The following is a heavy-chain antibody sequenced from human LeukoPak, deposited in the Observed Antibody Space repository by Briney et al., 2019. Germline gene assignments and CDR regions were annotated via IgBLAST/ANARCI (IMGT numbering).Heavy chain of an antibody. V-gene: IGHV4-4*07. J-gene: IGHJ4*02. CDR2: IYTSGSI. Sequence: SETLSLTCSVSGDSIRNYFWSWIRQPAGKGLEWIGRIYTSGSIDYKPSLRSRVTMSVDTSRNQFSLKLTSVTAADTAVYYCAREGGPYRPLDYSGQGTLVTVSS. CDR3: AREGGPYRPLDY. CDR1: GDSIRNYF.